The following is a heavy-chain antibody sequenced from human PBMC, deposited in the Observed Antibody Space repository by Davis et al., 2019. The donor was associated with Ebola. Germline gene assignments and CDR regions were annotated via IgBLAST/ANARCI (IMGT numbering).Heavy chain of an antibody. CDR3: AKGVSNGYSHAFDI. CDR1: GFTFSSYA. J-gene: IGHJ3*02. CDR2: ISGSGGST. D-gene: IGHD3-22*01. Sequence: GESLKISCAASGFTFSSYAMSWVRQAPGKGLEWVSAISGSGGSTYYADSVKGRFTISRDNSKNTLYLQMNSLRAEDTAVYYCAKGVSNGYSHAFDIWGQGAMVTVSS. V-gene: IGHV3-23*01.